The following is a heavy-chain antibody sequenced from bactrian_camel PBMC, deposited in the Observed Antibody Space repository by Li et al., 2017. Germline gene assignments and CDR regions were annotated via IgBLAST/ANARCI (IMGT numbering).Heavy chain of an antibody. J-gene: IGHJ4*01. V-gene: IGHV3-3*01. Sequence: HVQLVESGGGSVQAGGSLRLSCEYPGNTGRTYCMGWIRQAPGMEREAVAAIYTGLDRAHYAASVLGRFTISKDNARKTVYLQMNSLQPDDTATYYCAADLGSPIGWEQGCSRTLSEKDYHSWGQGTQVTVS. CDR3: AADLGSPIGWEQGCSRTLSEKDYHS. CDR2: IYTGLDRA. CDR1: GNTGRTYC. D-gene: IGHD1*01.